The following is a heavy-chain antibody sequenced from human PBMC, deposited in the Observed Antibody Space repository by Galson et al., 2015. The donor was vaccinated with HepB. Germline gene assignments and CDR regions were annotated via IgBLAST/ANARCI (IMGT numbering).Heavy chain of an antibody. V-gene: IGHV1-8*01. CDR1: GYTFTSYD. CDR2: MNPNSGNT. Sequence: SVKVSCKASGYTFTSYDINWVRQATGQGLEWMGWMNPNSGNTGYAQKFQGRVTMTRNTSISTAYMELSSLRSEDTAVYYCATRARGYDFWSGYYNDYWGQGTLVTVSS. J-gene: IGHJ4*02. CDR3: ATRARGYDFWSGYYNDY. D-gene: IGHD3-3*01.